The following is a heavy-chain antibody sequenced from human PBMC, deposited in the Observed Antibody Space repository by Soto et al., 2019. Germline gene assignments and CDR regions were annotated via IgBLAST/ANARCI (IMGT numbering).Heavy chain of an antibody. CDR1: GGNFRSES. CDR2: IIPFFGTS. V-gene: IGHV1-69*12. CDR3: ARGHEFGGNSAAYAI. D-gene: IGHD2-21*02. J-gene: IGHJ3*02. Sequence: QVQLVQSGAEVKKPGSSVKVSCKASGGNFRSESINWVRQAPGQGLESMGGIIPFFGTSDYAQRFQGRLRITADESTTTAYMELSRLRSQDPGVYYCARGHEFGGNSAAYAIWGQGTMVTVSS.